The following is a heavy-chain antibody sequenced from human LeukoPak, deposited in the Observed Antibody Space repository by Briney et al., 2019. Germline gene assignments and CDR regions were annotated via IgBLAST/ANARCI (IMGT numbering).Heavy chain of an antibody. D-gene: IGHD6-13*01. CDR3: VREGGYRYQDYFDY. J-gene: IGHJ4*02. Sequence: ASVKVSCKASGYTFTGYYMHWVRQAPGQGLEWMGWINPNSGGTNYAQKFQGRVTMTRDTSISTAYMELSRLRSDDTAVYYCVREGGYRYQDYFDYWGQGTLVTVSS. CDR1: GYTFTGYY. V-gene: IGHV1-2*02. CDR2: INPNSGGT.